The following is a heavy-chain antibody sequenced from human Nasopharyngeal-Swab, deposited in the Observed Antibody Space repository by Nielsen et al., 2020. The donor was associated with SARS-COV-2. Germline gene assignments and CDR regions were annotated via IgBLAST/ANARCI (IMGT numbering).Heavy chain of an antibody. CDR1: GYTFTTYG. D-gene: IGHD4-17*01. CDR3: ARVPEGYGDYGYYYYYMDV. Sequence: ASVKVSCKAFGYTFTTYGISWVRQAPGQGLECMGWISVYNGNTNYAQKLQGRVTMTTDTSTSTAYMELRSLRSDDTAVYYCARVPEGYGDYGYYYYYMDVWGKGTTVTVSS. J-gene: IGHJ6*03. CDR2: ISVYNGNT. V-gene: IGHV1-18*01.